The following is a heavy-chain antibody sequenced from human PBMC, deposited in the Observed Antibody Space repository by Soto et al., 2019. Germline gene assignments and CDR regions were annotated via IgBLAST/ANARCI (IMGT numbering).Heavy chain of an antibody. V-gene: IGHV3-30-3*01. CDR2: ISYDGSNK. D-gene: IGHD2-2*01. CDR1: GFTFSSYA. CDR3: ARGRQKICQYGMDV. J-gene: IGHJ6*02. Sequence: GGSLRLSCAASGFTFSSYAMHWVRQAPGKGLEWVAVISYDGSNKYYADSVKGRFTISRDNSKNTLYLQMNSLRAEDTAVYYCARGRQKICQYGMDVWGQGTTVTVSS.